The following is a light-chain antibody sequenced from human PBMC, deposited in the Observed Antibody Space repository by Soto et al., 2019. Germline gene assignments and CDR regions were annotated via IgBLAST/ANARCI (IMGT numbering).Light chain of an antibody. J-gene: IGKJ1*01. CDR1: QSVLYSSNNKNY. Sequence: DIVMTQSPDSLAVSLGERATINCKSSQSVLYSSNNKNYLAWYQQKPGQPPKLLIYWASTRESGVPDRFSGSGSGKAFTLTISSLQAEDVAVYYCQQYYRTPQTFGQGTKVEIK. CDR3: QQYYRTPQT. V-gene: IGKV4-1*01. CDR2: WAS.